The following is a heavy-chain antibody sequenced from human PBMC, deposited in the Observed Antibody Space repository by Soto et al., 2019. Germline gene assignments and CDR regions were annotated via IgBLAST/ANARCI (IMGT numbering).Heavy chain of an antibody. D-gene: IGHD4-17*01. V-gene: IGHV4-39*01. CDR3: ARPRSKDYPNHGMEV. J-gene: IGHJ6*02. Sequence: PSETLSLTCTVSGGSISSNINYWVWIRQPPGKGLEWIGSRYSSGSTYYNPSLKSRVTMSLDTSKNLFSVKLNSVTAADTAVYYCARPRSKDYPNHGMEVWGQGTTVTVSS. CDR2: RYSSGST. CDR1: GGSISSNINY.